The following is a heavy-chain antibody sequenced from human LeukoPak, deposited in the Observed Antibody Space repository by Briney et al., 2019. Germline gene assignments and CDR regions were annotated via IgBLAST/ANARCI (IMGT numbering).Heavy chain of an antibody. V-gene: IGHV1-2*02. CDR2: INPNSGGT. Sequence: ASVKVSCKASGYTFTGYYMHWVRQAPGQGLEWMGWINPNSGGTNSAQKFQDRVTMTRDTSISTAYMELNRLTLDDTAVYYCAKEGEGLPYWGQGTLVTVSS. D-gene: IGHD3-16*01. J-gene: IGHJ4*02. CDR3: AKEGEGLPY. CDR1: GYTFTGYY.